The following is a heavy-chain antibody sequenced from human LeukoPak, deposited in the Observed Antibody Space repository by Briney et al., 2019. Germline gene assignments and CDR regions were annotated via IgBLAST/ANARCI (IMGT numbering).Heavy chain of an antibody. CDR3: AVGFLVGATLSY. J-gene: IGHJ4*02. CDR2: IYTSGSA. Sequence: PSETLSLTCTVSGGSISSYYWSWIRQPAGKGLEWIGRIYTSGSANYNPSLKSRVTMSVDTSKNQFSLKLSSVTAADTAVYYCAVGFLVGATLSYWGQGTLVTVSS. CDR1: GGSISSYY. V-gene: IGHV4-4*07. D-gene: IGHD1-26*01.